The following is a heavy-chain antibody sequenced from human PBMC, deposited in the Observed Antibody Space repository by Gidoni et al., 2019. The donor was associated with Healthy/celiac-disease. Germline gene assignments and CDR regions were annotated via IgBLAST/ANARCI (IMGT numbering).Heavy chain of an antibody. Sequence: QLQLQESGPGLVKPSETLSLTCPVSGGSISSSSYYWGWIRQPPGKGLEWIGSIYYSGSTYYNPSLKSRVTISVDTSKNQFSLKLSSVTAADTAVYYCASWRNRYYFDYWGQGTLVTVSS. D-gene: IGHD1-1*01. CDR3: ASWRNRYYFDY. V-gene: IGHV4-39*01. J-gene: IGHJ4*02. CDR2: IYYSGST. CDR1: GGSISSSSYY.